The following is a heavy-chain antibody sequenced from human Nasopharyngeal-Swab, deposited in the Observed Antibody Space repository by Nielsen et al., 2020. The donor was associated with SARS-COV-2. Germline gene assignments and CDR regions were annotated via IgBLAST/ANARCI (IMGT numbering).Heavy chain of an antibody. CDR1: GFIFSTYN. CDR2: ISHTGSDI. J-gene: IGHJ4*02. CDR3: ARGFGSGRH. Sequence: GESLKISCVGSGFIFSTYNLNWVRQAPGKGLEWVSSISHTGSDIYYADPVKGRFTISRDNAKNSVYLQINSLRAEDTAVYYCARGFGSGRHWGQGTLVTVSS. V-gene: IGHV3-21*01. D-gene: IGHD3-10*01.